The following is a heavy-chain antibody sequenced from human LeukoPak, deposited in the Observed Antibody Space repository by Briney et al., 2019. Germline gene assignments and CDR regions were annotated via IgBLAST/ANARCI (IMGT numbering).Heavy chain of an antibody. CDR2: MNPNSGNT. Sequence: GASVKVSCKASGYTFTSYDINWVRQATGQGLEWMGWMNPNSGNTGYAQKFQGRVTMTRNTSTSTAYMELSSLRSEDTAVYYCARGWSYYYDPGNYAHAFDIWGQGTMVTVSS. CDR3: ARGWSYYYDPGNYAHAFDI. D-gene: IGHD3-10*01. V-gene: IGHV1-8*01. CDR1: GYTFTSYD. J-gene: IGHJ3*02.